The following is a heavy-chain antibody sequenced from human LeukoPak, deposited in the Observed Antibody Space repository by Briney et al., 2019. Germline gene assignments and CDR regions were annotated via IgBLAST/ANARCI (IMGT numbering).Heavy chain of an antibody. V-gene: IGHV1-69*04. CDR3: ARDPIVVVKNQPYYFDY. Sequence: SVKVSCKASGGTFSSYTISWVRQAPGQGLEWMGRVILILGVANYVQKFQGTVTLTAEKSTSTAYMELSRLRYEDTAVYYCARDPIVVVKNQPYYFDYWGQGTLVTVSS. J-gene: IGHJ4*02. CDR1: GGTFSSYT. D-gene: IGHD2-21*01. CDR2: VILILGVA.